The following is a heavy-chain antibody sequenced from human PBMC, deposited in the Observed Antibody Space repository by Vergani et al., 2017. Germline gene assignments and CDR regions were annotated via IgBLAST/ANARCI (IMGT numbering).Heavy chain of an antibody. CDR3: AKDMGSITMVRGVTDY. J-gene: IGHJ4*02. Sequence: QVQLVESGGGVVQPGGSLRLSCAASGFTFSSYGMHWVRQAPGKGLEWVAFIRYDGSNKYYADSVKGRFTISRDNSKNTLYLQMNSLRAEDTAVYYCAKDMGSITMVRGVTDYWGQGTLVSFSS. V-gene: IGHV3-30*02. D-gene: IGHD3-10*01. CDR2: IRYDGSNK. CDR1: GFTFSSYG.